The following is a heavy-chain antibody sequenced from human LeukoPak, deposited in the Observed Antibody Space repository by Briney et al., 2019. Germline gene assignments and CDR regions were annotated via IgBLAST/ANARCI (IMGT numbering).Heavy chain of an antibody. D-gene: IGHD3-10*01. CDR2: ISSNGGST. Sequence: GGSLRLPCAASGFTFSSYAMSWVRQTPGKGLEWVSAISSNGGSTYCADSMKGRFTISRDNSKNTLYLQMNSLRAEDTAVYYCAKVPFTMVRGIYFDYWGQGTLVTVSS. V-gene: IGHV3-23*01. CDR1: GFTFSSYA. CDR3: AKVPFTMVRGIYFDY. J-gene: IGHJ4*02.